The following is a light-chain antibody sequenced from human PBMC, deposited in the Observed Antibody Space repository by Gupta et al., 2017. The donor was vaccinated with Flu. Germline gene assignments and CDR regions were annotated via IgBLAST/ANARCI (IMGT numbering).Light chain of an antibody. CDR1: QSIFYSSNNKNY. V-gene: IGKV4-1*01. CDR2: WAS. Sequence: DIVMTQSPDSLAVSLGERATINCESSQSIFYSSNNKNYLSWYQQKPGQPPKLLISWASSRESGVPDRFSGSGSGAEFTLTISSLQAEDVAIYYCQQEDSIPITFGQGTRMDIK. J-gene: IGKJ5*01. CDR3: QQEDSIPIT.